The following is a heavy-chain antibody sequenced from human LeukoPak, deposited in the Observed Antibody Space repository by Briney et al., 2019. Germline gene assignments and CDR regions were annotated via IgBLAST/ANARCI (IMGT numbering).Heavy chain of an antibody. Sequence: PGQSLTLSCAASGFSLTNAAMSWVRQTPGKGLEWVGRIESKTDGGTTDYAAPVRGRFSISRDDSKNTLYLQMNSLKSEDTAVYYCTTIPGITVFGVVSDYWGQGTLVTVSS. CDR1: GFSLTNAA. V-gene: IGHV3-15*04. CDR2: IESKTDGGTT. J-gene: IGHJ4*02. CDR3: TTIPGITVFGVVSDY. D-gene: IGHD3-3*01.